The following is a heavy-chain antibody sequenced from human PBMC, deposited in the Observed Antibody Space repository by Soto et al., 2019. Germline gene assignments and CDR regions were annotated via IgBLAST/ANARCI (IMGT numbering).Heavy chain of an antibody. CDR1: GFTFSSYS. V-gene: IGHV3-21*01. CDR2: ISSSSSYI. D-gene: IGHD2-2*01. Sequence: GGSLRLSCAASGFTFSSYSMNWVRQAPGKGLEWVSSISSSSSYIYYADSVKGRFTISRDNAKNSLYLQMNSLRAEDTAVYYCARFRVPCSSTSCYDAFDIWGQGTMVTVSS. CDR3: ARFRVPCSSTSCYDAFDI. J-gene: IGHJ3*02.